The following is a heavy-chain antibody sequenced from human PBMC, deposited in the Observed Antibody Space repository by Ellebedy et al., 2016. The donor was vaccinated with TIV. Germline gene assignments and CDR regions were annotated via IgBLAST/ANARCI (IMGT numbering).Heavy chain of an antibody. V-gene: IGHV4-34*01. D-gene: IGHD3-9*01. J-gene: IGHJ4*02. CDR3: ARELRYFDWFLKGFDY. CDR2: INHSGST. Sequence: MPGGSLRLSCAVYGGSFSGYYWSWIRQPPGKGLEWIGEINHSGSTNYNPSLKSRVTISVDTSKNQFSLKLSSVTAADTAVYYCARELRYFDWFLKGFDYWGQGTLVTVSS. CDR1: GGSFSGYY.